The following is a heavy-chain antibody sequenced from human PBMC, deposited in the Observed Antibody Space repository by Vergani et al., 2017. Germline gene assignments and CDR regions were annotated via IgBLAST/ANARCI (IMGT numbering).Heavy chain of an antibody. D-gene: IGHD2-21*02. CDR3: ARNPYGGGDCYSDAFDI. V-gene: IGHV4-59*11. Sequence: QVQLQESGPGLVKSSETLSLTCSVSFDSIRNLYCNWIRQPPGKGLEWIGSIHYSGSTNYNPSLKSRVTISVDTSKNQFSLKLSSVTAADTAVYYCARNPYGGGDCYSDAFDIWGQGTMVTVSS. CDR2: IHYSGST. CDR1: FDSIRNLY. J-gene: IGHJ3*02.